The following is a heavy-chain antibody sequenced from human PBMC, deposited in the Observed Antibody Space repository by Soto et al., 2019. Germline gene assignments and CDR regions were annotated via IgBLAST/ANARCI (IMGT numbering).Heavy chain of an antibody. D-gene: IGHD2-15*01. J-gene: IGHJ4*02. Sequence: SETLSLTCTVSGGSISNYYWSWIRQPPGKGLEWIGYIYYIGNTNYNPSLKSRVTISADTSKNQLSLKVSSVTAEDTAMYFCARAPFGSCTGTRCYPFDYWGQGTRVTVSS. CDR3: ARAPFGSCTGTRCYPFDY. CDR2: IYYIGNT. V-gene: IGHV4-59*12. CDR1: GGSISNYY.